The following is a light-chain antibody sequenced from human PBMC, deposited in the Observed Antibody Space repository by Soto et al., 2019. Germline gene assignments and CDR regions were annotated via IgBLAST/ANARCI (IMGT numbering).Light chain of an antibody. Sequence: DIVMTQSPDSLAVSLGERATINCKSSQSVLYSSNNRNYLAWYQQKPGQPPKLLIYWASTRESGVPDRFSGSGSGKDFSLTVSSLQAEDVAVYYCQQYYSFPWAFGQGTKVEIK. CDR1: QSVLYSSNNRNY. V-gene: IGKV4-1*01. J-gene: IGKJ1*01. CDR3: QQYYSFPWA. CDR2: WAS.